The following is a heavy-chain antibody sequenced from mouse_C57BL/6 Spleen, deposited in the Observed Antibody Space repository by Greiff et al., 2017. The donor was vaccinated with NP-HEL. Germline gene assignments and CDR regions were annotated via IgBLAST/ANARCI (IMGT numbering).Heavy chain of an antibody. D-gene: IGHD1-1*01. Sequence: QVQLQQPGAELVRPGTSVKLSCKASGYTFTSYWMHWVKQRPGQGLEWIGVIDPSDSYTNYNQKFKGKATLTVDTSSSTAYMQLSSLTSEDSAVYYCARDITTVAVWGTGTTVTVSS. CDR2: IDPSDSYT. J-gene: IGHJ1*03. CDR3: ARDITTVAV. V-gene: IGHV1-59*01. CDR1: GYTFTSYW.